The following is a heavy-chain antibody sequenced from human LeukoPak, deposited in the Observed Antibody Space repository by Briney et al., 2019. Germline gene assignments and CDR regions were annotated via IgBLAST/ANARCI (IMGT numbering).Heavy chain of an antibody. J-gene: IGHJ4*02. CDR2: IYYSGST. V-gene: IGHV4-39*01. CDR3: EGYTAMVGADSEDYFDY. CDR1: GGSISSSSYY. D-gene: IGHD5-18*01. Sequence: SETLSLTCTVSGGSISSSSYYWGWIRQPPGKGLEWIGSIYYSGSTYYNPSLKSRVTISVDTSKNQFSLKLSSVTAADTAVYYCEGYTAMVGADSEDYFDYWGQGTLVTVSS.